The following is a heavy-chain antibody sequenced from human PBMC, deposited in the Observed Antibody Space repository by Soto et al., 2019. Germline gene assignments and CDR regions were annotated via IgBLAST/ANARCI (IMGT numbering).Heavy chain of an antibody. CDR1: CGSISSYY. J-gene: IGHJ5*02. CDR3: ARDEYSSSWYRFDP. Sequence: PSETLSLTCTVSCGSISSYYWSWIRQPPGKGLEWIGYIYYSGSTNYNPSLKSRVTISVDTSKNQFSLKLSSVTAAGTAVYYCARDEYSSSWYRFDPWGQGTLVTVSS. CDR2: IYYSGST. V-gene: IGHV4-59*01. D-gene: IGHD6-13*01.